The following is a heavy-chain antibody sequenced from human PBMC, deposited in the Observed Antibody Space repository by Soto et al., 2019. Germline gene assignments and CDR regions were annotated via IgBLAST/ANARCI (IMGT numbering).Heavy chain of an antibody. CDR3: ARGLGINMVRGVI. V-gene: IGHV3-33*01. CDR2: IWYDGSNK. CDR1: GFTFSSYG. D-gene: IGHD3-10*01. Sequence: QVQLVESGGGVVQPGRSLRLSCAASGFTFSSYGMHWVRQAPGKGLEWVAVIWYDGSNKYYADSVKGRFTISRDNSKNTLYLQMNSLRAEDTAVYYCARGLGINMVRGVIWGQGTLVTVSS. J-gene: IGHJ4*02.